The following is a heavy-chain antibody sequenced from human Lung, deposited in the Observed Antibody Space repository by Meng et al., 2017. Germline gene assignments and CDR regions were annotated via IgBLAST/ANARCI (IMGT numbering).Heavy chain of an antibody. D-gene: IGHD2-21*01. CDR1: GYTFTAYY. CDR3: AKALGWGSSPDY. CDR2: INPNSGGT. Sequence: QVQLVQSGADVKKPGASVKVSCKASGYTFTAYYRHWVRQAPGQGLEWMGRINPNSGGTNFAQKFQGRVIMTRDTSISTAYMELSSLGFDDTAVYYCAKALGWGSSPDYWGQGILVTVSS. V-gene: IGHV1-2*06. J-gene: IGHJ4*02.